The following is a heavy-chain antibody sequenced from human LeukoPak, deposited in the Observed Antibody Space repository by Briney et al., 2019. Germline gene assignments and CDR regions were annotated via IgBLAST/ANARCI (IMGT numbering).Heavy chain of an antibody. D-gene: IGHD1-26*01. CDR1: GYTFTSYG. CDR3: ARTPSRPWELLNDY. J-gene: IGHJ4*02. V-gene: IGHV1-18*01. Sequence: ASVKVSCKASGYTFTSYGISWVRQAPGQGLEWMGWISACNGNTNYAQKLQGRVTMTTDTSTSTAYMELRSLRSDDTAVYYCARTPSRPWELLNDYWGQGTLVTVSS. CDR2: ISACNGNT.